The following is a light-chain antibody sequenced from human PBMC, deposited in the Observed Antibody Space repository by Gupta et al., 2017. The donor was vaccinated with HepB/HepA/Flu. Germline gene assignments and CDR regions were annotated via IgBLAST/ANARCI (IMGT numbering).Light chain of an antibody. J-gene: IGKJ2*04. Sequence: EIVMTKSPVTLSVSPGERSTLSCRASQLVISNLAWYQQKPGQGPRLLIYGASNSANGIPARFSGSGSGKEFTLTISSLQSEDFAVYYCQQYNDWPRSFGQGTNLEIK. CDR2: GAS. V-gene: IGKV3-15*01. CDR1: QLVISN. CDR3: QQYNDWPRS.